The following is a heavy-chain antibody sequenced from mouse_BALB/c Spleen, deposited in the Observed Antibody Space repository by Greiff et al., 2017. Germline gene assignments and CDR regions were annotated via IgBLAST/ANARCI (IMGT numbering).Heavy chain of an antibody. CDR2: IYPGNGDT. Sequence: QVQLQQPGAELVKPGASVKMSCKASGYTFTSYNMHWVKQTPGQGLEWIGAIYPGNGDTSYNQKFKGKATLTADKSSSTAYMQLSSLTSEDSAVYYCARDGGNYPWFAYWGQGTLVTVSA. CDR1: GYTFTSYN. V-gene: IGHV1-12*01. CDR3: ARDGGNYPWFAY. D-gene: IGHD2-1*01. J-gene: IGHJ3*01.